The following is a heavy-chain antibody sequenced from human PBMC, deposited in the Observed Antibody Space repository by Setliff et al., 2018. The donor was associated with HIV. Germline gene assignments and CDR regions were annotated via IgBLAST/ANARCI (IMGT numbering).Heavy chain of an antibody. V-gene: IGHV4-59*01. CDR2: IYYSGRT. J-gene: IGHJ6*04. CDR1: GDSLSGYY. CDR3: ARGWELLPYWALNV. D-gene: IGHD2-15*01. Sequence: SETLSLTCTVSGDSLSGYYWNWIRQPPGKGLEWMGSIYYSGRTDYNPSFRRRASISLDTSKNQFSLKLNSVTAADSAIYYCARGWELLPYWALNVWGKGTTVTVSS.